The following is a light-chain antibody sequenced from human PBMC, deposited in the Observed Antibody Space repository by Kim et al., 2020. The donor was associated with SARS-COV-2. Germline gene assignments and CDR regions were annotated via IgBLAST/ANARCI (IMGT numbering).Light chain of an antibody. CDR1: NGKSTYA. Sequence: KHTGTQRNGKSTYARAWYQQQPEKSSRYLMKLYRDGRHVKGDGIPDRLSGASSGPQRYLTISSLQSEDEADYYCQTWGSGTVVFGGGTQLTVL. V-gene: IGLV4-69*01. CDR3: QTWGSGTVV. J-gene: IGLJ2*01. CDR2: LYRDGRH.